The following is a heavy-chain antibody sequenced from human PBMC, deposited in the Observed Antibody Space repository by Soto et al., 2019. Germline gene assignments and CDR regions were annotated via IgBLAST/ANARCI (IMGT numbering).Heavy chain of an antibody. Sequence: EVQLLESGGSLVQPGGSLRLSCAASGFTFSSYAMSWVRQAPGKGLEWVSCVTLGGDNTYYVDSVKGRFSISRDNSKNTLFLQMNGLGAEDTAIYYCAKLMGGSCYGGAHYWGQGTLVTVSS. D-gene: IGHD2-15*01. V-gene: IGHV3-23*01. CDR1: GFTFSSYA. CDR2: VTLGGDNT. CDR3: AKLMGGSCYGGAHY. J-gene: IGHJ4*02.